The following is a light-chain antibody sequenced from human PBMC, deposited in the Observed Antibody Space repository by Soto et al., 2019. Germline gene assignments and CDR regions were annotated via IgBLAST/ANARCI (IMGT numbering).Light chain of an antibody. Sequence: QSALAQPASVSGSPGQSITISCTGTSSDVGSYNLVSWYQQHPGKAPKLIIYEVTERPSGVSNRLSGSESGNTASLTISGLQAEDEADYYCCSYAGSSIPVVFGGGTKLTVL. CDR3: CSYAGSSIPVV. J-gene: IGLJ2*01. CDR1: SSDVGSYNL. V-gene: IGLV2-23*02. CDR2: EVT.